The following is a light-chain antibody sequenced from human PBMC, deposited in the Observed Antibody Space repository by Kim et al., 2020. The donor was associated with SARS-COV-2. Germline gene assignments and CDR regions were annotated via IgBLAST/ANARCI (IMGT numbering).Light chain of an antibody. V-gene: IGKV3-20*01. CDR1: QSVGSSY. CDR2: GAS. J-gene: IGKJ4*01. CDR3: QQYGDSSLT. Sequence: EIVLTQSPGTLSLSPGERATLSCRASQSVGSSYLAWYQQKPGQAPRLLIYGASSRASGIPDRFSGRWSGTDFTLTISRLEPEDFAVYYCQQYGDSSLTFGGGTKVDIK.